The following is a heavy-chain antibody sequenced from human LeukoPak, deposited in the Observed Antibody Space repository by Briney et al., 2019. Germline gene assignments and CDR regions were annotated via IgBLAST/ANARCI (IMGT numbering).Heavy chain of an antibody. CDR2: ISYDGSNK. J-gene: IGHJ4*02. Sequence: GGSLRLSCAAPGFTFSSYGMHWVRQAPGKGLEWVAVISYDGSNKYYADSVKGRFTTSRENSKNTLYLQMNSLRAEETAVYYCAKSRSDVVDYWGQGTLVTVSS. D-gene: IGHD3-3*01. CDR3: AKSRSDVVDY. V-gene: IGHV3-30*18. CDR1: GFTFSSYG.